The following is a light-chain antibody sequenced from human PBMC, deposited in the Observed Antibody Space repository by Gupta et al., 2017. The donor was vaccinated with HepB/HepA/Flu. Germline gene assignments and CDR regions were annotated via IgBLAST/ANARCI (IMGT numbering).Light chain of an antibody. J-gene: IGLJ1*01. CDR2: DVS. V-gene: IGLV2-14*04. CDR1: SSDVGAYNY. CDR3: SSYTSSSTLYV. Sequence: SVSGSPGQSITISCTGTSSDVGAYNYVSWYQQHPGKAPKLMIYDVSNRPSGVSTRFSGSKSGNTASLTISGLQAEDEADYYCSSYTSSSTLYVFGTGTKVTVL.